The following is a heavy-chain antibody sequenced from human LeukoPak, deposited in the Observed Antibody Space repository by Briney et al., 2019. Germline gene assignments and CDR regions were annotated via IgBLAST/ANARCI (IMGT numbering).Heavy chain of an antibody. CDR3: TTDPNGGYMDV. V-gene: IGHV3-15*01. D-gene: IGHD4/OR15-4a*01. CDR2: IKSKTDGGTT. J-gene: IGHJ6*03. Sequence: GGSFRLSCAASGFTFSNAWMSWVRQAPGKGLEWVGRIKSKTDGGTTDYAAPVKGRFTISRDDSKNTLYLQMNSLKTEDTAVYYCTTDPNGGYMDVWGKGTTVTVSS. CDR1: GFTFSNAW.